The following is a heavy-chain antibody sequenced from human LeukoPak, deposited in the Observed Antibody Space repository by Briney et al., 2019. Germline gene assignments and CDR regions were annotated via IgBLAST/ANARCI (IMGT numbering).Heavy chain of an antibody. V-gene: IGHV3-15*07. Sequence: GGSLRLSCAASGFTFSNAYMNWVRQAPGKGLEWVGRIKPKTDGEATEYAAPVKGRFSISRDDSKNTLYLQMNSLKTEDTAVYYCTTERRGSSGYLYYFDYWGQGTLVTVSS. CDR1: GFTFSNAY. D-gene: IGHD3-22*01. CDR2: IKPKTDGEAT. CDR3: TTERRGSSGYLYYFDY. J-gene: IGHJ4*02.